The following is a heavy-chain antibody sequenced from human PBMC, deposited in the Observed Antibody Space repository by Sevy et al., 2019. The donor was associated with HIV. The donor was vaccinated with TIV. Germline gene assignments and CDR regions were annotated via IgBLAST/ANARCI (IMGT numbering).Heavy chain of an antibody. J-gene: IGHJ3*02. CDR3: ARDRRELSYDSSGYSDAFDI. CDR2: ISSSSNYI. Sequence: GGSLRRSCRVSGFSFQYSMNWVRQAPGKGLEWVSSISSSSNYIYYADSLKGRFTISRDNAKNSVYLQMNSLRAEDTAVYYCARDRRELSYDSSGYSDAFDIWGQGTLVTVSS. D-gene: IGHD3-22*01. CDR1: GFSFQYS. V-gene: IGHV3-21*01.